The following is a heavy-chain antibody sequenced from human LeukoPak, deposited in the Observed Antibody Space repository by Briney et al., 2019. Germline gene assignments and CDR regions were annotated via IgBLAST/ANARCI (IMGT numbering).Heavy chain of an antibody. CDR3: ARGLSGDPYYFDY. Sequence: PGGSLRLSCAASGFTFDDYGMSWVRQAPGKGLEWVSVIYSGGSTYYADSVKGRLTISRDNSKNTLYLQMNSLRAEDTAVYYCARGLSGDPYYFDYWGQGTLVTVSS. J-gene: IGHJ4*02. CDR2: IYSGGST. CDR1: GFTFDDYG. D-gene: IGHD7-27*01. V-gene: IGHV3-66*02.